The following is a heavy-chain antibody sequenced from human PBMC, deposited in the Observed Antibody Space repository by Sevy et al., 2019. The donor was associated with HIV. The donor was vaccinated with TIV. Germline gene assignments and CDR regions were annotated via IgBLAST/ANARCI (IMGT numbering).Heavy chain of an antibody. CDR2: ISGSGGST. D-gene: IGHD1-7*01. J-gene: IGHJ4*02. CDR1: GFTFSSYA. V-gene: IGHV3-23*01. Sequence: GGSLRLSCAASGFTFSSYAMSWVRQAPGKGLEWVSAISGSGGSTYYADSVKGRFTISRDNSKNTLYLQMNSLRAEDXXXXXXXXXXTRVYFDYWGQGTLVTVSS. CDR3: XXXXTRVYFDY.